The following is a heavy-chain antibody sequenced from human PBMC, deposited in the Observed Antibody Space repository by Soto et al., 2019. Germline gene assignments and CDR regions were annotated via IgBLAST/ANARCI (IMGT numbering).Heavy chain of an antibody. Sequence: QVQLQQWGAGLAKPSETLSLTCAVYGGSFSGYYWSWIRQPPGKGLEWIGEIDHSGGTNYNPSLKSRVTISVDTSKNQLSLKLTSVTAADTAVYYCARGLLGGAANWGQGTLVAVSS. D-gene: IGHD3-16*01. J-gene: IGHJ4*02. V-gene: IGHV4-34*01. CDR1: GGSFSGYY. CDR2: IDHSGGT. CDR3: ARGLLGGAAN.